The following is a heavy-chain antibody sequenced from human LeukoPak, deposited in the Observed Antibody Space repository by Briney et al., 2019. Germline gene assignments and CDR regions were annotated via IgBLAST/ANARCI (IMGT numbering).Heavy chain of an antibody. V-gene: IGHV3-15*01. J-gene: IGHJ4*02. CDR1: GFTFSNAW. Sequence: GGSLRLSCAASGFTFSNAWMSWVRQAPGKGLEWVGRIKSKTDGGTTDYAAPVKGRFTISRDDSKNTLYLQMNSLKTEDTAVYYCTTEYCSGGSCSFPVRDPYYFDYWGQGTLVTVSS. CDR3: TTEYCSGGSCSFPVRDPYYFDY. D-gene: IGHD2-15*01. CDR2: IKSKTDGGTT.